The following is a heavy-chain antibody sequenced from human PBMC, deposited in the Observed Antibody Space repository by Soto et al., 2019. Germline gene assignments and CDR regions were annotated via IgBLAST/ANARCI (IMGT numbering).Heavy chain of an antibody. D-gene: IGHD6-13*01. CDR2: IYYSGST. Sequence: SETLSLTCTVSGGSISSGGYYWSWIRQHPGKGLEWIGYIYYSGSTYYNPSLKSRVTISVDTSKNQFSLKLSSVTAADTAVYYCAREPHRMDSSSWTRGAFDIWGQGTMVTVSS. CDR1: GGSISSGGYY. J-gene: IGHJ3*02. CDR3: AREPHRMDSSSWTRGAFDI. V-gene: IGHV4-31*03.